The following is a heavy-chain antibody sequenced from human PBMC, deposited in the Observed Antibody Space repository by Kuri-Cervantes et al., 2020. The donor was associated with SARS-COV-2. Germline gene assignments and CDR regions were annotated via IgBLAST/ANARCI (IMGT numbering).Heavy chain of an antibody. V-gene: IGHV1-2*04. Sequence: ASVKVSCKASGYTSTGYYLHWVRQAPGQGLEWMGWIKSNSGGTNYAQNFQGWVTITRDTSASTAYMELSSLRSEDTAVYYCARDRDSGTMVRGPMGAGYWGQGTLVTVSS. CDR2: IKSNSGGT. CDR3: ARDRDSGTMVRGPMGAGY. CDR1: GYTSTGYY. D-gene: IGHD3-10*01. J-gene: IGHJ4*02.